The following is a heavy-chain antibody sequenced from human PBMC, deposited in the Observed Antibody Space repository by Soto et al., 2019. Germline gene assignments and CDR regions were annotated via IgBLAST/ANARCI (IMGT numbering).Heavy chain of an antibody. CDR2: RSYDGSRS. Sequence: QVQVVESGGGVVQPGRSLRLSCAASGFTLSTYAMHWVRQAPGKGLEWLAVRSYDGSRSHYAGSMEGRFTISRDTSKNTLSLQMNSLSPEDTAVYFCGRELYSGYYRTADYWGQGTLVTVSS. V-gene: IGHV3-30-3*01. CDR1: GFTLSTYA. D-gene: IGHD3-22*01. CDR3: GRELYSGYYRTADY. J-gene: IGHJ4*02.